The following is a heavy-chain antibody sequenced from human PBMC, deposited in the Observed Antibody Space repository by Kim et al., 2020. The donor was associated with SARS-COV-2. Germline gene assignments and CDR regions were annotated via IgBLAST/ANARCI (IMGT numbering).Heavy chain of an antibody. J-gene: IGHJ2*01. V-gene: IGHV4-4*09. Sequence: SLKSLVAISVDTSKNQFSLKLSSVTAADTAVYYCARSRYGDYVHYWYFDLWGRGTLVTVSS. D-gene: IGHD4-17*01. CDR3: ARSRYGDYVHYWYFDL.